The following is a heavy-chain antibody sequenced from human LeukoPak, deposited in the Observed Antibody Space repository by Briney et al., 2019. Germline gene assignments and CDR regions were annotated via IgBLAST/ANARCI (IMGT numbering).Heavy chain of an antibody. Sequence: PGGSLRLSCAVSGFTVSSNYMSWVRQAPGKGLEWVSVIYTGGSTYYADSVKGRSTVSRDNSKNTLYLQMNSLRAEDTAVYYCARDRNAAATDYWGQGTLVTVSS. CDR2: IYTGGST. CDR1: GFTVSSNY. V-gene: IGHV3-66*01. CDR3: ARDRNAAATDY. D-gene: IGHD6-13*01. J-gene: IGHJ4*02.